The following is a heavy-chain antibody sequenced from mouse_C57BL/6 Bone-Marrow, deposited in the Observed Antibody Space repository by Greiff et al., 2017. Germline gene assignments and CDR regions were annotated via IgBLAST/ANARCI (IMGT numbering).Heavy chain of an antibody. D-gene: IGHD2-2*01. CDR1: GFTFTDYY. Sequence: EVKLMESGGGLVQPGGSLSLSCAASGFTFTDYYMSWVRQPPGKALEWLGFIRNKANGYKTEYSASVKGRFTISRDNSQSILYLQMNALIAEDSATYYCARCPDGYDVPYAMDYWGQGTSVTVSS. V-gene: IGHV7-3*01. J-gene: IGHJ4*01. CDR2: IRNKANGYKT. CDR3: ARCPDGYDVPYAMDY.